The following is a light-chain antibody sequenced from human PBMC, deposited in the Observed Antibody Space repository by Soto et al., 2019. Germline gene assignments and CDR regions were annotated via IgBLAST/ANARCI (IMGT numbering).Light chain of an antibody. J-gene: IGLJ2*01. V-gene: IGLV2-14*03. Sequence: QSALTQPASVSGSPRQSITISCTATSSDIGAYNYVSWYQQHPGKAPKLMIYDVSNQPSGVSNRFSGSKSGSTASLTISGLQAEDAADYYCSSYAGSSVVFGGGTKLTVL. CDR2: DVS. CDR1: SSDIGAYNY. CDR3: SSYAGSSVV.